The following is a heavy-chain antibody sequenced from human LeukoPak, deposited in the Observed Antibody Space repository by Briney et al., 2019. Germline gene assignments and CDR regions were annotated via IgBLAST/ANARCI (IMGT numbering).Heavy chain of an antibody. CDR2: IYYSGST. D-gene: IGHD3-9*01. CDR1: GGSTSSGSYY. V-gene: IGHV4-61*01. CDR3: ARERGHYDILTGYYRSWFDP. J-gene: IGHJ5*02. Sequence: PSQTLSLTCTVSGGSTSSGSYYWSWIPQPPGKGLEWIGYIYYSGSTNYNPSLKSRVTISVDTSKNQFSLKLSSVTAADTAVYYCARERGHYDILTGYYRSWFDPWGQGTLVTASS.